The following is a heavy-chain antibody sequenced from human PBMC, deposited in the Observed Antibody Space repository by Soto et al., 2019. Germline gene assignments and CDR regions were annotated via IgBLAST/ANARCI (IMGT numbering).Heavy chain of an antibody. CDR3: ARGDYYGSGSYPPLGMDV. V-gene: IGHV4-30-2*01. CDR1: GGSISSGGYS. D-gene: IGHD3-10*01. CDR2: IYHSGST. J-gene: IGHJ6*02. Sequence: SETLSLTCAVSGGSISSGGYSWSWIRQPPGKGLEWIGYIYHSGSTYYNPSLESRVTISVDRSKNQFSLKLSSVTAADTAVYYCARGDYYGSGSYPPLGMDVWGQGTTVTVSS.